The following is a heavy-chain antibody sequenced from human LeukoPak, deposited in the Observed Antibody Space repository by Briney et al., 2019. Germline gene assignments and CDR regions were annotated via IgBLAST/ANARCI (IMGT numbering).Heavy chain of an antibody. D-gene: IGHD6-19*01. Sequence: GGSLRLSCAASGFTFSSYAMTWVRQAPGKGLEWVSGISGSGSSTYYADSVKGRFTFSRDNSKNTLYLQMNSLRAEDTAVYYCAHLAVAGSDYWGQGTLVTVSS. CDR2: ISGSGSST. CDR1: GFTFSSYA. CDR3: AHLAVAGSDY. J-gene: IGHJ4*02. V-gene: IGHV3-23*01.